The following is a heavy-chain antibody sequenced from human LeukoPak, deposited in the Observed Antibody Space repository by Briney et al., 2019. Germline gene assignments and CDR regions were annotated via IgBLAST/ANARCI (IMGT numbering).Heavy chain of an antibody. CDR3: ARAPYYDILTGYYLTTYYFDY. CDR2: LSGDGMTI. D-gene: IGHD3-9*01. CDR1: GFTFSSNW. Sequence: AGSLRLSCAASGFTFSSNWMHWVRQAPGKGLVWVSRLSGDGMTITYADFVKGRFTISGDNAKNSLYLQMNSLRAEDTAVYYCARAPYYDILTGYYLTTYYFDYWGQGTLVTVSS. J-gene: IGHJ4*02. V-gene: IGHV3-74*01.